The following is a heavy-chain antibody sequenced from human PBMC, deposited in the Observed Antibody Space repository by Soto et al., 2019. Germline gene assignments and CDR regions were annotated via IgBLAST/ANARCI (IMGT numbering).Heavy chain of an antibody. CDR2: LSSSGIT. D-gene: IGHD6-13*01. J-gene: IGHJ5*02. Sequence: PSETLSLTCTVTGRSISSYYWSWIRQPPGMVVDFIAYLSSSGITNYYLSLNSVVTISVYPSNRQFALKLSSVTSAYSVVYYCVSHRREVIAAAIDPFDPCLQTILVTV. CDR3: VSHRREVIAAAIDPFDP. V-gene: IGHV4-59*08. CDR1: GRSISSYY.